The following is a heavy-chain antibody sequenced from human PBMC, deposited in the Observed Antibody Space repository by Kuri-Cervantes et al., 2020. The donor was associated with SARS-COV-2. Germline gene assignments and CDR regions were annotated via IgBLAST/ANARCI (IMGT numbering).Heavy chain of an antibody. CDR2: ISGSGGST. D-gene: IGHD2-15*01. CDR1: GFTFSSYA. CDR3: AKVVVAATPREGYYYYYMDV. V-gene: IGHV3-23*01. Sequence: GESLKISCAASGFTFSSYAMSWVRQAPGKGLECVSAISGSGGSTYYADSVKGRFTISRDNSKNTLYLQMNSLRAEDTAVYYCAKVVVAATPREGYYYYYMDVWGKGTTVTVSS. J-gene: IGHJ6*03.